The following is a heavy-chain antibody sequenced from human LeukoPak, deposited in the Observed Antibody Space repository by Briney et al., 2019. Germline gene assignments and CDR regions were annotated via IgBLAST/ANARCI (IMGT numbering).Heavy chain of an antibody. CDR2: IYYSGLT. V-gene: IGHV4-31*03. CDR1: GGFINRGHYY. CDR3: VSYYFDRSVHPDY. J-gene: IGHJ4*02. D-gene: IGHD3-22*01. Sequence: SQTLSLTCSVSGGFINRGHYYWSWVRQHPGKGPEWIGYIYYSGLTHSNPSLKSRVTVSLDTSKNQFSLRLSSVTAADSAVYYWVSYYFDRSVHPDYGRQGTLVTVSS.